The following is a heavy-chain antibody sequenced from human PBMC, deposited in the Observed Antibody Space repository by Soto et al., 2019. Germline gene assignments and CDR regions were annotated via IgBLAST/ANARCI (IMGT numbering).Heavy chain of an antibody. D-gene: IGHD3-22*01. CDR2: IPPTTTPM. Sequence: EFQLVESGGGLVQPGGSLRLSCAASGFTFSTYSMVWVRQAPGKGLEWLSYIPPTTTPMYYAESVKGRFTTSRDNAKNSLYLQMNSLRVEDTAVYYCARYYDSSGPDLWGRGTRVTVSS. J-gene: IGHJ2*01. CDR1: GFTFSTYS. V-gene: IGHV3-48*01. CDR3: ARYYDSSGPDL.